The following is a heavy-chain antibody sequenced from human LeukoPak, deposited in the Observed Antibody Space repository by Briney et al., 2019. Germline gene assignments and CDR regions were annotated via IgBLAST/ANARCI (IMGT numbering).Heavy chain of an antibody. Sequence: GRSLRLSCAASGFTFDDYAMHWVRQAPGKGLEWVAGITWNSDNLDYAESVRGRFTISRDNAKNSLYLQMNSLRLEDTAFYYCVKESEDSSGWATRYYFDYWGQGSLVTVSS. CDR3: VKESEDSSGWATRYYFDY. D-gene: IGHD6-19*01. V-gene: IGHV3-9*01. J-gene: IGHJ4*02. CDR1: GFTFDDYA. CDR2: ITWNSDNL.